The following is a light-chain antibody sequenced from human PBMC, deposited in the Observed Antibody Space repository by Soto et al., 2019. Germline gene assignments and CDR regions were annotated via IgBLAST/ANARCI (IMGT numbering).Light chain of an antibody. V-gene: IGKV3-11*01. CDR2: DAS. Sequence: EIVLTQSPATRSLSPGERATLSCRASQSVTSLLAWYQQKPGQAPRLLIYDASHRTAGIPARFSGIGSGTDFTLTISSLEPEDFAVYYCQQRTNWRALTFGGGTKVDIK. J-gene: IGKJ4*01. CDR1: QSVTSL. CDR3: QQRTNWRALT.